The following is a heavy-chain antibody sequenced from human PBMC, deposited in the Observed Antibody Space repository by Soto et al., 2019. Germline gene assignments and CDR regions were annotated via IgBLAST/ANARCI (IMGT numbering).Heavy chain of an antibody. CDR3: ARDRISLHDYYGMDV. Sequence: SETLSLTCTVSGGSISSGGYYWSWIRQHPGKGLEWIGYIYYSGSTYYNPSLKSRVTISVDTSKNQSSLKLSCVTAADTAVYCCARDRISLHDYYGMDVWGQGTTVTVSS. CDR1: GGSISSGGYY. CDR2: IYYSGST. D-gene: IGHD2-15*01. J-gene: IGHJ6*02. V-gene: IGHV4-31*03.